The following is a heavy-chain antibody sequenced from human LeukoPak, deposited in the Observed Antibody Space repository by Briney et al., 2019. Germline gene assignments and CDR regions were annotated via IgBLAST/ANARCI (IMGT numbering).Heavy chain of an antibody. CDR2: IYSSGST. CDR3: ARNYDSSGYTAFGY. Sequence: SETLSLTCTVSGGSISSYYWSWIRQPPGKGLEWIGHIYSSGSTNYNPSLKSRVTISADTSKNQFSLKLSSVTAADTAVYYCARNYDSSGYTAFGYWGRGTLLTVSS. J-gene: IGHJ4*02. V-gene: IGHV4-59*01. CDR1: GGSISSYY. D-gene: IGHD3-22*01.